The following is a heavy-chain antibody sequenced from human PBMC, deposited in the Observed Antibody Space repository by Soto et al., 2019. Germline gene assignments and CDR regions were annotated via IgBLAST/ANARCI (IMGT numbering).Heavy chain of an antibody. CDR2: TSAYNGDT. CDR1: GYAFTSYG. J-gene: IGHJ4*02. D-gene: IGHD2-8*01. CDR3: ARSGAYCTSITCLFDSF. V-gene: IGHV1-18*01. Sequence: QAQLVQSGGEVKKPGASVKVSCRASGYAFTSYGYAWVRQAPGQGLEWMGWTSAYNGDTNYAQKFQDRVTLTTDTSTTTVHMELRNLGSDDTAVYYCARSGAYCTSITCLFDSFWGLGTLVTVSS.